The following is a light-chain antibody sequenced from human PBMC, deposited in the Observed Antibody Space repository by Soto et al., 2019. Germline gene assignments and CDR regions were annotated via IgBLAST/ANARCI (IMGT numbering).Light chain of an antibody. Sequence: EIVMTQSPATLSVSPGERATLSCRASQSVGYRLAWYQQKPGQAPRLLIYDASTRATGFPARFSGSGSWTEFTLTISSLQSEDFAVYYCQQDNNWPPFTFGPGTKVDIK. CDR1: QSVGYR. V-gene: IGKV3-15*01. J-gene: IGKJ3*01. CDR2: DAS. CDR3: QQDNNWPPFT.